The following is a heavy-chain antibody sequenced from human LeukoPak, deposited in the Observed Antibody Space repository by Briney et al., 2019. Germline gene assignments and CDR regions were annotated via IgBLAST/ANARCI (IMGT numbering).Heavy chain of an antibody. Sequence: SETLSLTCSVSGGSISSGSYYWSWIRQPAGKGLEWIGRIYTSGSTNYNPSLKSRVTISVDASKNQFSLKLSSVTAADTAVYYCARDTSWGYDSSDAFDIWGQGTMVTVSS. CDR2: IYTSGST. CDR3: ARDTSWGYDSSDAFDI. V-gene: IGHV4-61*02. J-gene: IGHJ3*02. CDR1: GGSISSGSYY. D-gene: IGHD3-22*01.